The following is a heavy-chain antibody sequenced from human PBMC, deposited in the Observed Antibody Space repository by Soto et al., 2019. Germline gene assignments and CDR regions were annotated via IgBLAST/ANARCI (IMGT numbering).Heavy chain of an antibody. V-gene: IGHV3-21*01. D-gene: IGHD6-6*01. CDR1: GFTLSTYR. CDR2: ISSSSYYI. Sequence: GGSLRLSCAASGFTLSTYRMTWVRQAPGKGLEWVSSISSSSYYIHYADSVKGRFTISRGSAKNSVYLQLNSLRAEDTAVYYCAREKEDEGSSSLRVYYGMDAWGQGTTVTVSS. J-gene: IGHJ6*02. CDR3: AREKEDEGSSSLRVYYGMDA.